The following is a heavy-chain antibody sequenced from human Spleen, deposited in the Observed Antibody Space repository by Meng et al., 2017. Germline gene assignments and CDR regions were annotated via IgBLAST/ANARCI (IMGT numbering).Heavy chain of an antibody. CDR3: ARDRHGDYVKPFDY. D-gene: IGHD4-17*01. Sequence: HLPLQVSGPVPVTPSGPLSLTCTVFVGSISSSSYYWGWIRQPPGKGLEWIGSIYYSGSTYYNPSLKSRVTISVDTSKNQFSLKLSSVTAADTAVYYCARDRHGDYVKPFDYWGQGTLVTVSS. CDR2: IYYSGST. V-gene: IGHV4-39*07. CDR1: VGSISSSSYY. J-gene: IGHJ4*02.